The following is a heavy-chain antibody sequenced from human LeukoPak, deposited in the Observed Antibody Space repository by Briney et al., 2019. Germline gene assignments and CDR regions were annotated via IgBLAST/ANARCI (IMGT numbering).Heavy chain of an antibody. CDR1: GGSLSSYY. Sequence: SETLSLTCTVSGGSLSSYYWSWIRQPPGKGLEWIGYIYYSGSTNYNPSLKSRVTISVDTSKNQFSLKLSSVTAADTAVYYCARHSSGWYPDYWGRGTLATVSS. CDR2: IYYSGST. V-gene: IGHV4-59*01. J-gene: IGHJ4*02. D-gene: IGHD6-19*01. CDR3: ARHSSGWYPDY.